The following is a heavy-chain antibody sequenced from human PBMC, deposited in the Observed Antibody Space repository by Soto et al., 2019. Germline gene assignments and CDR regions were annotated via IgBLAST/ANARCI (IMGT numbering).Heavy chain of an antibody. D-gene: IGHD3-22*01. CDR2: FIPIFGTA. CDR3: ARDRRNYYDSSGYYYRLDY. Sequence: QVQLVQSGAEVKKPGSSVKVSCKASGGTFSSYAISWVRQAPGQGLEWMGGFIPIFGTANYAQKFQGRVTITADESTSTAYMELSSLRSEDTAVYYCARDRRNYYDSSGYYYRLDYWGQGTLVTVSS. V-gene: IGHV1-69*01. J-gene: IGHJ4*02. CDR1: GGTFSSYA.